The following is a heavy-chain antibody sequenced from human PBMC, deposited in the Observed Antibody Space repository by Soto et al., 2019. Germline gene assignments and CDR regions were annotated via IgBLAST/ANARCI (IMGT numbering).Heavy chain of an antibody. D-gene: IGHD2-2*01. CDR1: GYTFTSYG. J-gene: IGHJ3*02. CDR2: ISAYNGNT. Sequence: ASVKVSCKASGYTFTSYGISWVRQAPGQGLEWMGWISAYNGNTNYAQKLQGRVTMTTDTSTSTAYMELRSLRSDDTAVYYCARDLGLCSSTSCHDAFDIWGQATRVTVAS. CDR3: ARDLGLCSSTSCHDAFDI. V-gene: IGHV1-18*01.